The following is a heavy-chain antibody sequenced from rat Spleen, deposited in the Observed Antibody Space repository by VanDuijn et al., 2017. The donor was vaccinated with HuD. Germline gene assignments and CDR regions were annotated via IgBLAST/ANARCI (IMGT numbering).Heavy chain of an antibody. CDR3: ARSNNPLRY. CDR1: GFTFSNYG. Sequence: EVQLVESGGGLVQPGRSLKLSCAASGFTFSNYGMAWVRQAPTKGLEWVATISYDGSSTYYRDSVKGRFTISRDNAKSTLYLQMDSLRSEDTATYYCARSNNPLRYWGQGVMVTVSS. J-gene: IGHJ2*01. V-gene: IGHV5-29*01. CDR2: ISYDGSST. D-gene: IGHD1-10*01.